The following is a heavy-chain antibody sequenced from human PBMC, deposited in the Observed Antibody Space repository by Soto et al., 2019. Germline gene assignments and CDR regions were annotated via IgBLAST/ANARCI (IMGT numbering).Heavy chain of an antibody. V-gene: IGHV1-18*01. J-gene: IGHJ4*01. D-gene: IGHD3-10*01. CDR1: GYTFTKYS. CDR2: ISTDNGNT. Sequence: ASVKVSCKASGYTFTKYSITWVRRAPGQGLEWMGWISTDNGNTNYARKMQGRVTLTTDTSTSTAYMELASLTSDDTAVYYCARGSASGSFGIDSWGHGTLVTVSS. CDR3: ARGSASGSFGIDS.